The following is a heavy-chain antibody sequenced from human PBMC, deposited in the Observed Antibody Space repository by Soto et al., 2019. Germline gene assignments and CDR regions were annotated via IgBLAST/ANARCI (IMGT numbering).Heavy chain of an antibody. Sequence: GGSLRLSCAASGFTFSSYAMNWVRQAPGKGLEWVSAISLNSDNTPYADSVKGRFTISRDNSKNTLYLQMNSLRAEDTAVYYCAKGRVYKWKYLDYWGQGTQVTVSS. CDR1: GFTFSSYA. CDR2: ISLNSDNT. D-gene: IGHD1-20*01. V-gene: IGHV3-23*01. J-gene: IGHJ4*02. CDR3: AKGRVYKWKYLDY.